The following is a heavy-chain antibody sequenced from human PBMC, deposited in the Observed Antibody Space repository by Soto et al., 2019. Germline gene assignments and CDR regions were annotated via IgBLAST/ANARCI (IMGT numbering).Heavy chain of an antibody. J-gene: IGHJ6*02. CDR1: GGTFSNYA. CDR2: IVPIFGTT. V-gene: IGHV1-69*12. Sequence: QVQLVQSGAEVKKPGSSVKVSCKVSGGTFSNYAIDWVRLAPGHGLEWMGGIVPIFGTTYYTQKFQGRATIIADDSTTXXYLEMGSLRSEDTAIYYCAGVEAVAGLYNYHGLDVWGQGTAVTVSS. D-gene: IGHD6-19*01. CDR3: AGVEAVAGLYNYHGLDV.